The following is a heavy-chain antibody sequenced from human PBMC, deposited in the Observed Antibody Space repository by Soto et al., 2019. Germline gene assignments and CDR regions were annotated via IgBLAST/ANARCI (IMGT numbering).Heavy chain of an antibody. CDR3: AIGLGDSHY. V-gene: IGHV4-34*01. D-gene: IGHD3-10*01. CDR2: ISHSGST. Sequence: SETLSLTCAVYGGSFSGYYWSWIRQPPGKGLEWIGEISHSGSTNYNPSLKSRVTISVDTSKNQFSLKLSSVTAADTAVYYCAIGLGDSHYWGQGTLVTVSS. J-gene: IGHJ4*02. CDR1: GGSFSGYY.